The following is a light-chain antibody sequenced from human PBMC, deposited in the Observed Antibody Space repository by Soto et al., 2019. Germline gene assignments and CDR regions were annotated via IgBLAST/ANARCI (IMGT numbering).Light chain of an antibody. V-gene: IGKV3-20*01. CDR1: QSVSNNY. CDR3: QQYYNWLT. CDR2: GAS. Sequence: EIVLTQSPATLSLSPGERATLSCRASQSVSNNYLAWYQQKPGQAPRLLIYGASNRATGIPDRFSGSGSGTDFTLTISRLEPEDFAVYYCQQYYNWLTFGGGTKVDIK. J-gene: IGKJ4*01.